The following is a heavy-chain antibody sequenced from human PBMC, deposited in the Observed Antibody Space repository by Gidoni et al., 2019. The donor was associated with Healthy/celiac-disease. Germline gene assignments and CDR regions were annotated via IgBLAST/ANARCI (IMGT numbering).Heavy chain of an antibody. CDR1: GFTFSSYA. D-gene: IGHD5-18*01. Sequence: QVQLVESGGGVVQPGRSLRLSCAASGFTFSSYAMHWVRQAPGQGLEWVAVISYDGSNKYYADSVKGRFTISRDNSKNTLYLQMNSLRAEDTAVYYCAGENVDTAILDYWGQGTLVTVSS. J-gene: IGHJ4*02. V-gene: IGHV3-30-3*01. CDR2: ISYDGSNK. CDR3: AGENVDTAILDY.